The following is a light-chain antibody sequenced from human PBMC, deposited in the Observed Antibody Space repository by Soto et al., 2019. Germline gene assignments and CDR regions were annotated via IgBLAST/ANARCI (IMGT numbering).Light chain of an antibody. Sequence: DIQMTQSPSTLSASVGDRVTITCRASQSISSWLAWYQQKPGKAPKLLIYDASSLENGVPSRFSGSGSATEFTLTISSLQPDDFATYYCQQYNNYWTFGQGTRVEIK. CDR2: DAS. J-gene: IGKJ1*01. V-gene: IGKV1-5*01. CDR1: QSISSW. CDR3: QQYNNYWT.